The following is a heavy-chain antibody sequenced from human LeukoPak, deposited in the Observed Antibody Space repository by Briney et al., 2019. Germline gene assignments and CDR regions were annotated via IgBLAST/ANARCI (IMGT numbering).Heavy chain of an antibody. CDR2: IYYSGST. J-gene: IGHJ4*02. D-gene: IGHD3-10*01. CDR3: ATLPTYYYGSGSRGYFDY. CDR1: GGSISSSSYY. V-gene: IGHV4-39*01. Sequence: SETLSPTCTVSGGSISSSSYYWGWIRQPPGKGLEWIGSIYYSGSTYYNPSLKSRVTISVDTSKNQFSLKLSSVTAADTAVYYCATLPTYYYGSGSRGYFDYWGQGTLVTVSS.